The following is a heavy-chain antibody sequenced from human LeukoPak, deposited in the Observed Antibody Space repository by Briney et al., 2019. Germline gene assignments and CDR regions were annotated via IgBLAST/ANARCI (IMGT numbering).Heavy chain of an antibody. CDR3: ARAYSSSGYNWFDP. D-gene: IGHD6-6*01. CDR2: INHSGST. CDR1: GESFSDYY. Sequence: SETLFLTCAVYGESFSDYYWSWIRQPPGKGLEWIGEINHSGSTNYNPSLKSRVTISVDTSKNQFFLKLNSVTAADTAVYYCARAYSSSGYNWFDPWGQGTLVTVSS. J-gene: IGHJ5*02. V-gene: IGHV4-34*01.